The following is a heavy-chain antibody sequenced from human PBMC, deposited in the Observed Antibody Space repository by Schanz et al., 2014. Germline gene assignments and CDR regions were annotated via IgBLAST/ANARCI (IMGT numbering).Heavy chain of an antibody. CDR3: AKSQGSSFDS. Sequence: EVHLLASGGGLVEPGGSLRLSCATSGFSLDIFAVSWVRQAPGKGLEWVSSFNDGGVNKYYADSVKGRFTISSDNSKSTLYLQMSSLRAEDTAVYYCAKSQGSSFDSWGQGTLVTVSS. CDR2: FNDGGVNK. CDR1: GFSLDIFA. V-gene: IGHV3-23*01. J-gene: IGHJ4*02. D-gene: IGHD6-13*01.